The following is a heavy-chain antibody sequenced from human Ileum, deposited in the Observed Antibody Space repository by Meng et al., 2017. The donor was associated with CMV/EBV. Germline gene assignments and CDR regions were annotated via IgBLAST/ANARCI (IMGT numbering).Heavy chain of an antibody. D-gene: IGHD6-13*01. CDR1: GGSISSGTYY. CDR3: AGDWGPYSSRGYFDP. Sequence: QGQLKGSGPGRLTPSETLSLPFTVTGGSISSGTYYCAWIRQSPGKGLEWIGSIYYSGSTYDNPSLKSRVTMSVDTFKNQFSLKLTSVTAADTAVYYCAGDWGPYSSRGYFDPWGQGTLVTVSS. J-gene: IGHJ5*02. V-gene: IGHV4-39*07. CDR2: IYYSGST.